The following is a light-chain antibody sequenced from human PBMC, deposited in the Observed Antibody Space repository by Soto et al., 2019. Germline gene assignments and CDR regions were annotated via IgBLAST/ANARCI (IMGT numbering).Light chain of an antibody. Sequence: DIAMTQSPDSLAVPLGERATINCKSSQSVLYSSNNKNYLAWYQQKPGQPPKLLIYWASTRESGVPDRFTGSWSGTDFTLTISSLQAEDVAVYYCQQYFGSPLTFGGGTKVEIK. V-gene: IGKV4-1*01. J-gene: IGKJ4*01. CDR2: WAS. CDR3: QQYFGSPLT. CDR1: QSVLYSSNNKNY.